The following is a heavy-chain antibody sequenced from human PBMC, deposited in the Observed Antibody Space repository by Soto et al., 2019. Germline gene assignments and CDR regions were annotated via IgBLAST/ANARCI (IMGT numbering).Heavy chain of an antibody. CDR2: ISANNGNT. V-gene: IGHV1-18*01. Sequence: QVPLVQSGPEVKKYGASVKVSCKASGYTFTSYDINWVRQAPGQGLEWMGWISANNGNTNHAQKFQGTVTMTTDTSTSTADLELRSLRSDDTAVYYCARTTVTTDYYAMDVWGQGTTVTVSS. CDR1: GYTFTSYD. CDR3: ARTTVTTDYYAMDV. D-gene: IGHD4-17*01. J-gene: IGHJ6*02.